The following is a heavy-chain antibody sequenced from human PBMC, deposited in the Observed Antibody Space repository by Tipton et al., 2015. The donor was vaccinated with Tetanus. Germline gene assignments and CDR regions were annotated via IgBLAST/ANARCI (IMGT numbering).Heavy chain of an antibody. CDR1: SVSIADNTNY. Sequence: TLSLTCTVSSVSIADNTNYWGWIRQPPGKGLEWIGDLYNSGSTYYNPSLKSRVTILVDTTKNQFCLKLKSVTAADTAVYYCARDQARGARGWNYFDCGGQGSLVTVSS. V-gene: IGHV4-39*07. J-gene: IGHJ4*02. CDR2: LYNSGST. CDR3: ARDQARGARGWNYFDC. D-gene: IGHD1-26*01.